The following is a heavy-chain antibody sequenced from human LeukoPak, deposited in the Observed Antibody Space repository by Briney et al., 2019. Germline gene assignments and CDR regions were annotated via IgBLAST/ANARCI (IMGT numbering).Heavy chain of an antibody. CDR2: ISGSGGST. V-gene: IGHV3-23*01. J-gene: IGHJ4*02. D-gene: IGHD2-21*02. CDR1: GFTFSSYA. Sequence: PGGSLRLSCAASGFTFSSYAMSWVRQAPGKGLEWVSAISGSGGSTYYADSVKGRFTISRDNSKNTLYLQMNSLRAEDTAVYYCAKDRRAYCGGDCYSLPYFDYWGQGTLVTVSS. CDR3: AKDRRAYCGGDCYSLPYFDY.